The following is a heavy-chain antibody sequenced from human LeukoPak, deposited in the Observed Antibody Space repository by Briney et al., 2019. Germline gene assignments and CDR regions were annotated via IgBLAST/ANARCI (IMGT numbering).Heavy chain of an antibody. CDR2: IYHSGST. Sequence: PSETLSLTCTVSGGSISSGGYYWSWIRQPPGKGLEWIGYIYHSGSTYYNPSLKSRVTISVDRSKNQFSLKLSSVTAADTAVYYCASRLGFGGQTRQPRPQGAIDYWGQGTLVTVSS. J-gene: IGHJ4*02. V-gene: IGHV4-30-2*01. CDR1: GGSISSGGYY. CDR3: ASRLGFGGQTRQPRPQGAIDY. D-gene: IGHD3-10*01.